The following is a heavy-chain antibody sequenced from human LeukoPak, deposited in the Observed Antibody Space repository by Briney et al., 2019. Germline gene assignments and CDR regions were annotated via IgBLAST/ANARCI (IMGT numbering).Heavy chain of an antibody. CDR2: ISSSSSYK. CDR3: ARNQHDTTGYDY. J-gene: IGHJ4*02. Sequence: GGSLRLSCAASGFTFSTYSMNWVRQAPGKGLEWVSSISSSSSYKSYADSVKGRFTISRDNAKDSLYLQMNFLRTEDTAVYYCARNQHDTTGYDYWGQGTLVTVSS. CDR1: GFTFSTYS. V-gene: IGHV3-21*01. D-gene: IGHD3-22*01.